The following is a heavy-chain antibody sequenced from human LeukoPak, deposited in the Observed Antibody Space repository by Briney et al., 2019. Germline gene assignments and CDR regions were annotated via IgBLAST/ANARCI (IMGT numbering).Heavy chain of an antibody. D-gene: IGHD6-25*01. V-gene: IGHV3-23*01. CDR1: GFRFSSYA. CDR3: AHSGKARFDN. Sequence: GGSLRLSCAASGFRFSSYAMSWVRQAPGNGLEWVSAFSGNGGKTYYADSVKGRFTISRDDSRNTLYLQMNSLRAEDTAVYYCAHSGKARFDNWGQGTLVTVSS. CDR2: FSGNGGKT. J-gene: IGHJ4*02.